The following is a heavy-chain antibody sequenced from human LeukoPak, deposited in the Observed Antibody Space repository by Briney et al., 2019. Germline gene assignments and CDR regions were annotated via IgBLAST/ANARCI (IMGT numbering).Heavy chain of an antibody. CDR3: ARDVGWFVVVPAAIRPGTPYYYYGMDV. Sequence: GASVKVSCKASGYTFTSYGISWVRQAPGQGLEWMGWISAYNGNTNYAQKLQGRVTMTTDTSTSTAYMELRSLRSDDTAVYYCARDVGWFVVVPAAIRPGTPYYYYGMDVWGQGTTVTVSS. CDR2: ISAYNGNT. V-gene: IGHV1-18*01. J-gene: IGHJ6*02. CDR1: GYTFTSYG. D-gene: IGHD2-2*02.